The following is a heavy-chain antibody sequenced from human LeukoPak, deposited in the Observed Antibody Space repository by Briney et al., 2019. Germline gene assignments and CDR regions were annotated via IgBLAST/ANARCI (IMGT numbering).Heavy chain of an antibody. CDR1: GGSISSYY. V-gene: IGHV4-59*01. J-gene: IGHJ4*02. D-gene: IGHD6-19*01. CDR2: IYYSGST. CDR3: ARDHSSGHFDY. Sequence: TSETLSLTCTVSGGSISSYYWSWIRQPPGKGLEWIGYIYYSGSTNYNPSLKSRVTISVDTSKKHFSLKLSPVTAADPAVNYWARDHSSGHFDYWGQGTLVNVSS.